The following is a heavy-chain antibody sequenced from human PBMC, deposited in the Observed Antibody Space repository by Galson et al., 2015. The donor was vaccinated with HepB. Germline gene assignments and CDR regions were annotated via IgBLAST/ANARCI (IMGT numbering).Heavy chain of an antibody. CDR3: ARPFDGAVSQFFLDS. CDR2: IDQEGNDR. D-gene: IGHD6-19*01. J-gene: IGHJ4*02. V-gene: IGHV3-7*01. Sequence: SLRLSCAASGFDFSRYFMTWIRQAPGKGLEWVANIDQEGNDRQYVDSVKGRFTVSRDNGKNSVYLETTSLRGEDAALYYCARPFDGAVSQFFLDSWGRGTLVIVSS. CDR1: GFDFSRYF.